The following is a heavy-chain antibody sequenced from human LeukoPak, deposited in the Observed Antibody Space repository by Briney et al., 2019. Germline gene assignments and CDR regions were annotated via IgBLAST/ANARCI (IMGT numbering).Heavy chain of an antibody. CDR3: AGSHIRGALAY. CDR1: GLTVSYNY. D-gene: IGHD3-10*01. Sequence: GGSLRLSCAASGLTVSYNYMSWVRQAPGKGLEWVSAIYSGGSTYYADSVKGRFTISRDNSRNTLYLQLNSLRAEDTAVYYCAGSHIRGALAYWGQGTLVAVSS. J-gene: IGHJ4*02. CDR2: IYSGGST. V-gene: IGHV3-53*01.